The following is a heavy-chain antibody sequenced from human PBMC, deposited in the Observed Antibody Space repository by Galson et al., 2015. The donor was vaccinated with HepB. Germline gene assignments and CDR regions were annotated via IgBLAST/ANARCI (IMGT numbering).Heavy chain of an antibody. CDR2: ISSSSSYI. V-gene: IGHV3-21*01. CDR3: AVTYYYDSSGTFGGSS. J-gene: IGHJ5*02. D-gene: IGHD3-22*01. Sequence: SLRLSCAASGFTFSSYSMNWVRQAPGKRLEWVSSISSSSSYIYYADSVKGRFTISRDNAKNSLYLQMNSLRAEDTAVYYCAVTYYYDSSGTFGGSSWGQGTLVTVSS. CDR1: GFTFSSYS.